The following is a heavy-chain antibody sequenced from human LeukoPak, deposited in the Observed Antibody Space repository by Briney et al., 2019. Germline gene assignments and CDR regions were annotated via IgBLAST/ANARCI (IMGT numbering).Heavy chain of an antibody. V-gene: IGHV3-11*01. J-gene: IGHJ1*01. CDR2: ISSSGTTI. D-gene: IGHD3-10*01. CDR3: ATLMVRGVMVHYAEYFQH. CDR1: GFTFSDYY. Sequence: GGSLRLSCAASGFTFSDYYMSWIRQAPGKGLEWVSYISSSGTTIYYGDSVKGRFTISRDNAKNSLSLQMNSLRAEDTAVYYCATLMVRGVMVHYAEYFQHWGQGTLVTVSS.